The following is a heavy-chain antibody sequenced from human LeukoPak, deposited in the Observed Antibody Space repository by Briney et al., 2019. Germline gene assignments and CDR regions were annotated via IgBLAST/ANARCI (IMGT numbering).Heavy chain of an antibody. CDR2: ISSSGSTI. Sequence: GGSLRLSCAASGFTFSDYYMSWIRQAPGKGLEWVSYISSSGSTIYYADSVKGRFTISRDNAKNSLYLQMNSLRADDTAVYYCAREGVAEATVWEVEYYYMDVWGKGTTVTVSS. CDR3: AREGVAEATVWEVEYYYMDV. V-gene: IGHV3-11*01. J-gene: IGHJ6*03. CDR1: GFTFSDYY. D-gene: IGHD4-17*01.